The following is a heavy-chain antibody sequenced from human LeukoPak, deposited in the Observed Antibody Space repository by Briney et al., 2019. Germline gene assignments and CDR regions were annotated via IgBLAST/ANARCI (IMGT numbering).Heavy chain of an antibody. CDR2: ISWNSGSI. CDR3: AKDQGTTGLGYCSSTSCYNWYFDL. J-gene: IGHJ2*01. D-gene: IGHD2-2*02. CDR1: GFTFDDYA. V-gene: IGHV3-9*01. Sequence: PGRSLRLSCAASGFTFDDYAMHWVRQAPGKGLEWVSGISWNSGSIGYADSVNGRFTISKDNAKNSLYLQMNSLRAEDTALYYCAKDQGTTGLGYCSSTSCYNWYFDLWGRGTLVTVSS.